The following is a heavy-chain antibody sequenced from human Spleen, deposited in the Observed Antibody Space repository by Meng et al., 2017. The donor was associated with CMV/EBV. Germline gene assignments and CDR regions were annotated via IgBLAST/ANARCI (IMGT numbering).Heavy chain of an antibody. CDR3: ARNGDAYSFDI. V-gene: IGHV4-61*05. CDR1: GGSISSRSYY. D-gene: IGHD5-24*01. Sequence: SETLSLTCAVYGGSISSRSYYWGWVRQPPGKGLEWIGYIFYSGTTKYNPSLKSRVTISLDTSKNQFSLKLNSVTAADTAMYYCARNGDAYSFDIWGQGTMVTVSS. J-gene: IGHJ3*02. CDR2: IFYSGTT.